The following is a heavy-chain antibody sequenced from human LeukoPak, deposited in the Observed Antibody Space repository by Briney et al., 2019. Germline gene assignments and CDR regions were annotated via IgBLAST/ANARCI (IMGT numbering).Heavy chain of an antibody. CDR1: GYTFTGYY. D-gene: IGHD3-16*01. J-gene: IGHJ4*02. V-gene: IGHV1-8*02. CDR2: INPNSGNT. CDR3: ARGAWFGSDYTALYYFDY. Sequence: ASVKVSCKASGYTFTGYYMHWVRQAPGQGLEWMGWINPNSGNTGYAQKFLDRVSKTRNASISTAYMELSSLRSEDTAVYYCARGAWFGSDYTALYYFDYWGQGTLVTVSS.